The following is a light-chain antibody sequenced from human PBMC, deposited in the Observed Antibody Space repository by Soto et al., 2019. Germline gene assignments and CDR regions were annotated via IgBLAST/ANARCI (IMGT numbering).Light chain of an antibody. V-gene: IGKV3D-20*01. J-gene: IGKJ4*01. CDR1: QSLNSNF. CDR3: PHFADSPS. Sequence: IVLTQSPATLSLSPGERATLSCGASQSLNSNFLAWYQKRAGLAPRLLIFDVSVRAPGIPDRFSGSGSGNAFTLTIRSLEPEDSAVYFCPHFADSPSFVGGTAVEIK. CDR2: DVS.